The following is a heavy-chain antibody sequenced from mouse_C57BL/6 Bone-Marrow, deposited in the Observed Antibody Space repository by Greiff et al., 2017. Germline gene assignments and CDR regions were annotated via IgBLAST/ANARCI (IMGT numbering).Heavy chain of an antibody. CDR3: ARAFADAMDY. Sequence: VQLKESGPGMVKPSQSLSLTCTVTGYSITSGYDWHWIRHFPGNKLEWMGYISYSGSTNYNPSIKSRISITHDTSKNHYFLKLNSVTTEDTATYYCARAFADAMDYWGQGTSVTVSS. CDR2: ISYSGST. J-gene: IGHJ4*01. CDR1: GYSITSGYD. V-gene: IGHV3-1*01.